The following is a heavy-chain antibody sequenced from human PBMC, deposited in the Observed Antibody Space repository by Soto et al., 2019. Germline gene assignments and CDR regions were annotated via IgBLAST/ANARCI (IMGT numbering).Heavy chain of an antibody. CDR2: IYYSGST. D-gene: IGHD3-3*01. CDR3: ARGTKPRGITIFGELSN. Sequence: PSETLSLTCTVSGGSISSYYWSWIRQPPGKGLEWIGYIYYSGSTNYNPSLKSRVTISVDTSKNQFSLKLSSVTAADTAVYYCARGTKPRGITIFGELSNWGQGTLVTV. J-gene: IGHJ4*02. CDR1: GGSISSYY. V-gene: IGHV4-59*01.